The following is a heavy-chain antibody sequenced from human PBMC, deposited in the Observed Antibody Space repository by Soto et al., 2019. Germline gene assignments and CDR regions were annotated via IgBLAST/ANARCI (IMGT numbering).Heavy chain of an antibody. Sequence: KTSETLSLTCAVSDGSISSSNWWSWVRQPPGKGLEWIGEIYHSGSTNYNPSLKSRVTISVDKSKNQFSLKLSSLRSEDTAVYYCARVAEKYFSSSICWKNYYYYYGMDVWGQGTTVTVSS. D-gene: IGHD2-2*01. CDR2: IYHSGST. CDR3: ARVAEKYFSSSICWKNYYYYYGMDV. J-gene: IGHJ6*02. CDR1: DGSISSSNW. V-gene: IGHV4-4*02.